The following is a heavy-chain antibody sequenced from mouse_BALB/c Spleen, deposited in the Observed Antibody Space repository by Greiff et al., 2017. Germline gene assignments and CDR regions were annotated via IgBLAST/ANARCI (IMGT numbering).Heavy chain of an antibody. CDR1: GFTFTDYY. CDR2: ISNKANGYTT. D-gene: IGHD2-1*01. CDR3: ARDDYGNYGWFAY. J-gene: IGHJ3*01. Sequence: EVKLMESGGGLVQPGGSLRLSCATSGFTFTDYYMSWVRQPPGKALEWLGFISNKANGYTTEYSASVKGQFTISRDNSQSILYLQMNTLRAEDSATYYCARDDYGNYGWFAYWGQGTLVTVSA. V-gene: IGHV7-3*02.